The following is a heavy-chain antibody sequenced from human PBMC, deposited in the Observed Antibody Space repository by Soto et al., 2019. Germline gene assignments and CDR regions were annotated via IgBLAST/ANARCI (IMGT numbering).Heavy chain of an antibody. J-gene: IGHJ6*02. V-gene: IGHV3-30*18. CDR1: GLTFRSYS. CDR2: ISYDGSNK. D-gene: IGHD3-22*01. Sequence: LILSCGASGLTFRSYSMHWGRQAPGKELEWVAVISYDGSNKYYADSVKGRFTISRDNSKNTLYLQMNSLRAEDTAVYYCAKEVIGAHYYYYYGMDVRGQGPTVTVSS. CDR3: AKEVIGAHYYYYYGMDV.